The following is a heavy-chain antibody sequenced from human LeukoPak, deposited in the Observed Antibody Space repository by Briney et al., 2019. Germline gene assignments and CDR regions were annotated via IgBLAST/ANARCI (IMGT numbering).Heavy chain of an antibody. V-gene: IGHV3-23*01. CDR1: GFTFSTYA. CDR3: AKSSTWKQLWSYDY. D-gene: IGHD5-18*01. J-gene: IGHJ4*02. CDR2: ISGSGGST. Sequence: GGSLRLSCAASGFTFSTYAMTWVRQAPGKGLEWVSAISGSGGSTKYADSVKGRFTISRDNSKNTLDLQMNSLRAEDTAVYHCAKSSTWKQLWSYDYWGQGILVTVSS.